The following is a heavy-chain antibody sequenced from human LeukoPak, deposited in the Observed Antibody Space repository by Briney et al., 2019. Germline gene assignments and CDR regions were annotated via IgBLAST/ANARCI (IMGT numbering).Heavy chain of an antibody. D-gene: IGHD6-6*01. V-gene: IGHV1-2*02. CDR2: INPNSGGT. J-gene: IGHJ5*02. Sequence: ASVKLSCKASGYTLTGYYIHWVRQAPGPGLEWLGWINPNSGGTNYAQKFQARVTVTRDASISTAYMQLSRLRSDDPAVYYCARGNPYSSSSAWFDPWGQGPLVTVSS. CDR3: ARGNPYSSSSAWFDP. CDR1: GYTLTGYY.